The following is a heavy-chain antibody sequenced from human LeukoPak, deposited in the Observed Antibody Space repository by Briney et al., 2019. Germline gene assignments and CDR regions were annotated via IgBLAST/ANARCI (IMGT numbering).Heavy chain of an antibody. Sequence: GGSLRLSCAASGFTFSAYDMHWVRQGSGEVLEWVGTIYTAGNTYYTNSVQGRFTISRENAKNSLFLQMNSLRAGGTAVYYCGKNRYSGSLSPFDIWGQGTMVTVSS. CDR1: GFTFSAYD. CDR3: GKNRYSGSLSPFDI. D-gene: IGHD1-26*01. V-gene: IGHV3-13*01. J-gene: IGHJ3*02. CDR2: IYTAGNT.